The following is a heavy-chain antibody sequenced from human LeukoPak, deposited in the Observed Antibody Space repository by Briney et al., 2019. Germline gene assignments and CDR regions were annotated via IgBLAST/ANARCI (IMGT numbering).Heavy chain of an antibody. J-gene: IGHJ4*02. CDR2: INHSGST. CDR1: GGSFSGYY. CDR3: ARGRLGFWSGYHHYFDY. D-gene: IGHD3-3*01. V-gene: IGHV4-34*01. Sequence: SETLSLTCAVYGGSFSGYYWSWIRQPPGKGLEWIGEINHSGSTNYNPSPKSRVTISVDTSKNQFSLKLSSVTAADTAVYYCARGRLGFWSGYHHYFDYWGRGTLVTVSS.